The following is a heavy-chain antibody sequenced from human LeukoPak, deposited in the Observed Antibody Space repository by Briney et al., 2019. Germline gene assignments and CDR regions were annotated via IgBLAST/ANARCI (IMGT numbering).Heavy chain of an antibody. V-gene: IGHV4-30-2*01. CDR3: ARTSLYGSGSYSDY. CDR1: GGSISSGGYS. J-gene: IGHJ4*02. D-gene: IGHD3-10*01. Sequence: PSQTLSLTCAVSGGSISSGGYSWSRIRQPPGKGLEWIGYIYHSGSTYYNPSLKSRVTISVDRSKNQFSLKLSSVTAADTAVYYCARTSLYGSGSYSDYWGQGTLVTVSS. CDR2: IYHSGST.